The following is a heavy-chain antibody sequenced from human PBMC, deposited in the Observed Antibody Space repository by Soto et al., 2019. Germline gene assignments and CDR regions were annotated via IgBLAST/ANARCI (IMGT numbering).Heavy chain of an antibody. J-gene: IGHJ6*02. CDR3: ARDLDGSGERYYYYYGMDV. D-gene: IGHD3-10*01. CDR2: INPSGGST. Sequence: VSVKVSCKASGYTFTSYYMRWVRQAPGQGLEWMGIINPSGGSTSYAQKFQGRVTMTRDTSTSTVYMELSSLGSEDTAVYYCARDLDGSGERYYYYYGMDVWGQGTTVTVSS. CDR1: GYTFTSYY. V-gene: IGHV1-46*01.